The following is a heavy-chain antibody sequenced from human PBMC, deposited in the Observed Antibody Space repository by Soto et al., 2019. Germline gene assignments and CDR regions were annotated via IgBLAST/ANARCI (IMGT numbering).Heavy chain of an antibody. CDR1: GYTFTGYH. Sequence: APVKVSCKASGYTFTGYHMHWVRLAPGQGLEWMGWINPNSGGTNYAQKFQGWVTMTRDTSISTAYMELSRLRSDDTAVYYCARLRSSSWSDAFDIWGQGTMVTVSS. V-gene: IGHV1-2*04. CDR2: INPNSGGT. J-gene: IGHJ3*02. CDR3: ARLRSSSWSDAFDI. D-gene: IGHD6-13*01.